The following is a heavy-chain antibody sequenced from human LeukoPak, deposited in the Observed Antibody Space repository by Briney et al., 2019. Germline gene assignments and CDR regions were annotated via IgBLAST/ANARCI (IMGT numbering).Heavy chain of an antibody. Sequence: GGSLRLSCAASGFTFSSYAMSWVRQAPGKGLEWVSAISGSGGSTYYADSVKGRFTISRDNSKNTLYLQMNSLKTEDTAVYYCTTGLRLAGIAGNYWGQGTLVTVSS. J-gene: IGHJ4*02. CDR3: TTGLRLAGIAGNY. V-gene: IGHV3-23*01. CDR2: ISGSGGST. D-gene: IGHD6-13*01. CDR1: GFTFSSYA.